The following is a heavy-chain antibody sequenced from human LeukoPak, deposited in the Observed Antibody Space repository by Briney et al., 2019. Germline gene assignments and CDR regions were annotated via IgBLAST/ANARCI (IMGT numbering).Heavy chain of an antibody. CDR3: ARMHYFDY. CDR2: ISSSSSTI. J-gene: IGHJ4*02. V-gene: IGHV3-48*02. CDR1: GFXFSTYS. Sequence: PGGSLRLSCAASGFXFSTYSMNWVRQVPGMGLEWVSYISSSSSTIFYADSVKGRFTISRDNAKNSLYLQMNSLRDEDTAVYYCARMHYFDYWGQGTLVTVSS.